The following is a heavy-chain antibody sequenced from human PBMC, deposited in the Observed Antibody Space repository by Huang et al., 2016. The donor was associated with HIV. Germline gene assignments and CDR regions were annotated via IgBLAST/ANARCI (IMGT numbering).Heavy chain of an antibody. CDR1: GFSFSTYE. V-gene: IGHV3-30*03. CDR2: ASDDGNIK. Sequence: QVQLVESGGGVVQPGRSLRLSCAASGFSFSTYEMHWVRQAPGKVLEWVVSASDDGNIKNYADSVKGRFTISRDNAKDTLYLHMSSLRTEDTAMYYCARWTTSPYYYDTSGYFDYWGQGTLVTVSS. CDR3: ARWTTSPYYYDTSGYFDY. D-gene: IGHD3-22*01. J-gene: IGHJ4*02.